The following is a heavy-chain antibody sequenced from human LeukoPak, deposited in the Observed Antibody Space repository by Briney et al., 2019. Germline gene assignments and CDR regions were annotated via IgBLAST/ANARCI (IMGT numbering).Heavy chain of an antibody. V-gene: IGHV1-46*01. CDR3: ARATNFYYYYGMDV. D-gene: IGHD1-26*01. Sequence: GASVKVSCKTSGYTFTSYYIHWVRQAPGQGLEWMGIINPSSGATNYAQKFQGRVTMTRDTSTSTVYTELSSQRSEDTAVYYCARATNFYYYYGMDVWGQGTTVTVSS. J-gene: IGHJ6*02. CDR1: GYTFTSYY. CDR2: INPSSGAT.